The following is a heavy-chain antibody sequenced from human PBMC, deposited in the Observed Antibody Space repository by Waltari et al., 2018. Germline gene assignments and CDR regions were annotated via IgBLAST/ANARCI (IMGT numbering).Heavy chain of an antibody. D-gene: IGHD6-13*01. CDR1: GYSISSGYY. J-gene: IGHJ5*02. V-gene: IGHV4-38-2*01. CDR2: CYRRGRT. Sequence: QVQLQESGPGLVKPSETLSLTCAVSGYSISSGYYWGWIRQPPGKGLEWIGSCYRRGRTYYNPSLRSRVTISVDTAKNQFSLKRSSVTAADTAVYYCARRSPGIAAAGWFDPWGQGTLVTVSS. CDR3: ARRSPGIAAAGWFDP.